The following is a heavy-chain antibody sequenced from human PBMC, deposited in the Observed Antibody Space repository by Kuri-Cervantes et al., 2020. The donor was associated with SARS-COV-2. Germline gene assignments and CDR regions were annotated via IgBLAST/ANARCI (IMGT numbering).Heavy chain of an antibody. CDR3: ASGSGSYYGGDY. J-gene: IGHJ4*02. CDR1: GFTFSSYS. CDR2: ISSSCSTI. V-gene: IGHV3-48*04. D-gene: IGHD1-26*01. Sequence: GGSLRLSCAASGFTFSSYSMNWVRQAPGKGLEWVSSISSSCSTIYYADSVKGRFTISRDNAKNSLYLQMNSLRAEDTAVYYCASGSGSYYGGDYWGQGTLVTVSS.